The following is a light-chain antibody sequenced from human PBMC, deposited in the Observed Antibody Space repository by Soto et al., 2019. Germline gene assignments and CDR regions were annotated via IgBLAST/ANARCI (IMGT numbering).Light chain of an antibody. CDR2: GAS. J-gene: IGKJ1*01. Sequence: EIVLTQSPGTVSLSPGERATLSCRASQSVTSSYLAWYQQKPGQAPRLLIYGASSRATGIPDRFSGSGSGTDFTLTISRLEPEDFAVYYWHQYGSSPRTFGQGTKVDIK. V-gene: IGKV3-20*01. CDR3: HQYGSSPRT. CDR1: QSVTSSY.